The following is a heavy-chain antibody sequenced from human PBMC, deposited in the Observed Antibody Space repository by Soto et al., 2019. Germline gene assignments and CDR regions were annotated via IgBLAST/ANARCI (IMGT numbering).Heavy chain of an antibody. Sequence: EVQLLESGGGLVQPGGSLRLSCAVSGFTFSSYAMNWVRQAPGKGLEWVSAISGSGGSTYYADSVKGRFTISRDNSKNTLYLQMNSLRAEDTAVYYCAKDGGPKVHGDYVDWGQGTLVTVSS. CDR1: GFTFSSYA. D-gene: IGHD4-17*01. J-gene: IGHJ4*02. CDR3: AKDGGPKVHGDYVD. V-gene: IGHV3-23*01. CDR2: ISGSGGST.